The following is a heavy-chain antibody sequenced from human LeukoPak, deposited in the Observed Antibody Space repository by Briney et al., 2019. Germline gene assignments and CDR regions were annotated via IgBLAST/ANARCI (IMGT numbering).Heavy chain of an antibody. D-gene: IGHD1-14*01. CDR1: GGSISSSSYY. CDR3: ARLSTTGGDFDY. CDR2: IYYSGST. J-gene: IGHJ4*02. Sequence: PSETLSLTCTVSGGSISSSSYYWGWIRQPPGKGLEWIGSIYYSGSTYYNPSLKSRVTISVDTSKNQFSLKLSPVTAADTAVYYCARLSTTGGDFDYWGQGTLVTVSS. V-gene: IGHV4-39*01.